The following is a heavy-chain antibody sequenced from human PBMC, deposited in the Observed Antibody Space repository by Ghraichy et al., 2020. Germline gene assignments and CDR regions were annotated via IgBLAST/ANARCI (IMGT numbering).Heavy chain of an antibody. CDR2: SSRSGGTT. Sequence: GGSLSLSCAASGFTYNSYAMSWVRPAPGKGLEWVSTSSRSGGTTYYADSVKGRFTISRDNSQHPLYLQMNSLRVEDTAVYYCAKKKSGWEIFDRRWGADYWGQGTLVTVSS. CDR3: AKKKSGWEIFDRRWGADY. V-gene: IGHV3-23*01. D-gene: IGHD3-10*01. CDR1: GFTYNSYA. J-gene: IGHJ4*02.